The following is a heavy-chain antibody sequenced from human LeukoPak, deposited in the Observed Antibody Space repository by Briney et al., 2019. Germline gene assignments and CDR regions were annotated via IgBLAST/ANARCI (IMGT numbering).Heavy chain of an antibody. D-gene: IGHD3-22*01. CDR1: GFTITNSSYY. Sequence: SETLSLTCTVSGFTITNSSYYWGWIRQPPGQGLQWIGSFYYSWDTYYNPSLKSRATISVDTSKNLYLLKLSSVAAADTALYYSATTSYYYDSPDYWGQGSLVTVSS. CDR2: FYYSWDT. V-gene: IGHV4-39*01. J-gene: IGHJ4*02. CDR3: ATTSYYYDSPDY.